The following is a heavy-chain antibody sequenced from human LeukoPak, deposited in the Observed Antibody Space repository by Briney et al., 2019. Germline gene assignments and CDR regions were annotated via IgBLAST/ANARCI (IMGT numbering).Heavy chain of an antibody. V-gene: IGHV3-30*18. CDR1: GFTFGSYG. J-gene: IGHJ3*02. Sequence: PGGSLRLSCAASGFTFGSYGMHWVRQAPGKGLEWVAVISYDGSNKYYADSVKGRFTISRDNSKNTLYLQMNSLRAEDTAVYYCAKATTVTTDQDAFDIWGQGTMVTVSS. CDR2: ISYDGSNK. D-gene: IGHD4-17*01. CDR3: AKATTVTTDQDAFDI.